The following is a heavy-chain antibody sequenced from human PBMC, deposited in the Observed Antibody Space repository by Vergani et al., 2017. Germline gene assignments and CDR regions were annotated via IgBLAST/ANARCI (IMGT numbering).Heavy chain of an antibody. D-gene: IGHD3-10*01. CDR3: LRHSIYGSGQFLHGHDYGLDV. CDR1: GGPINTGDYF. CDR2: SCYSGHV. V-gene: IGHV4-30-4*08. J-gene: IGHJ6*02. Sequence: QVQLQESGPGRVKPSETLSLTCTVSGGPINTGDYFLSWIRQTPGKGLEWIGYSCYSGHVSSNPSLKSRLTMLVDTSKSQFSLSLSAVTAADTAIYYCLRHSIYGSGQFLHGHDYGLDVWGHGTTVTVSS.